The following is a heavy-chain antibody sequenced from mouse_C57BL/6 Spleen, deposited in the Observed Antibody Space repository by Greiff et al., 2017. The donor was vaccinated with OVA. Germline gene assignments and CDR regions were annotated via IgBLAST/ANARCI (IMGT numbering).Heavy chain of an antibody. CDR3: ARGGYQGDYYAMDY. J-gene: IGHJ4*01. CDR2: IWTGGGT. D-gene: IGHD3-1*01. V-gene: IGHV2-9-1*01. CDR1: GFSLTSYA. Sequence: VHLVESGPGLVAPSQSLSITCTVSGFSLTSYAISWVRQPPGKGLEWLGVIWTGGGTNYNSALKSRLSISKDNSKSQVFLKMNSLQTDDTARYYCARGGYQGDYYAMDYWGQGTSVTVSS.